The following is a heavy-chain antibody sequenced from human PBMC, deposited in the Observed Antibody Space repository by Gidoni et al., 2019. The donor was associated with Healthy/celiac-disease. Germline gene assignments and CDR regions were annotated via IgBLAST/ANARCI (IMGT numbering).Heavy chain of an antibody. CDR3: ASFRGDFDL. Sequence: LLLQESGPGLVKPSETLSLTCTVSGGSISSSSYYWGWIRQPPGKGLEWIGSMYYSGSTYYNPSLKSRVTIFVDTSKNQFSLKVNSVTAADTAVYYCASFRGDFDLWGQGTLVTVSS. V-gene: IGHV4-39*01. CDR1: GGSISSSSYY. J-gene: IGHJ4*02. CDR2: MYYSGST. D-gene: IGHD3-16*01.